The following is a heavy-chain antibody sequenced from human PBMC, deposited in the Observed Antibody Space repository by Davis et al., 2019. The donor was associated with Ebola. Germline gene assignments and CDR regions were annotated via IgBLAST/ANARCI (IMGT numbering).Heavy chain of an antibody. V-gene: IGHV3-9*01. CDR3: AKDRGHNWNYGNAFDI. D-gene: IGHD1-7*01. CDR2: ISWNSGSI. Sequence: GGSLRLSCAASGFTFDDYAMHWVRQAPGKGLEWVSGISWNSGSIGYADSVKGRFTISRDNAKNSLYLQMNSLRAEDTALYYCAKDRGHNWNYGNAFDIWGKGTMVTVSS. CDR1: GFTFDDYA. J-gene: IGHJ3*02.